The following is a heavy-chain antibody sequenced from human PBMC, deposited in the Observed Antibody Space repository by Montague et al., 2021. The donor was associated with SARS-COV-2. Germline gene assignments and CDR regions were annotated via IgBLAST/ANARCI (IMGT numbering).Heavy chain of an antibody. D-gene: IGHD2-21*01. CDR1: GGSVSSGSNY. J-gene: IGHJ4*02. V-gene: IGHV4-61*01. CDR3: ASDGVGGIVD. Sequence: SETLSLTCTVSGGSVSSGSNYWTWIRQPPRKGLEWIGNENLYDSENTKYNPAIETRVTISVDSSKNQFSLKVTSVTAADTAVYYCASDGVGGIVDWGQGTLVTVSS. CDR2: ENLYDSENT.